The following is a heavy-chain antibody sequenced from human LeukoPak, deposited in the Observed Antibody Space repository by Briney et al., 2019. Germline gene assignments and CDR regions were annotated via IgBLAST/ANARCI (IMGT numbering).Heavy chain of an antibody. V-gene: IGHV3-66*01. Sequence: EGSLRLSCAASGFTVSSNSMSWVRQAPGKGLEWVSVIYSGGTTYYADSVKGRFTISKDNSKNTLYLQMNSLRAEDTAVYYCARVAAGSSRDYWGQGTLVTVSS. CDR3: ARVAAGSSRDY. CDR2: IYSGGTT. CDR1: GFTVSSNS. J-gene: IGHJ4*02.